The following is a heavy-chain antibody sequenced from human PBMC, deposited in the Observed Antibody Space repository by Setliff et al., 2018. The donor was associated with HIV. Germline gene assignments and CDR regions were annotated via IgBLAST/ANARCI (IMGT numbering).Heavy chain of an antibody. J-gene: IGHJ4*02. Sequence: PGESLKISCKGSGYSFTTYWIGWVRQMPGKGLEWMGIIYPADSDTRYSPSFQGQVTISADKSISTAYLQWSSLKASDTAMYYCALPWLFSYEALDSIWGQGTLVTVSS. CDR2: IYPADSDT. D-gene: IGHD5-18*01. V-gene: IGHV5-51*01. CDR1: GYSFTTYW. CDR3: ALPWLFSYEALDSI.